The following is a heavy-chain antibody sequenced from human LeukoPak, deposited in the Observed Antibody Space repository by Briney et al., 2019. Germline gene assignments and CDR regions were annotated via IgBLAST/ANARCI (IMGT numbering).Heavy chain of an antibody. CDR1: GFTFSSYA. V-gene: IGHV3-23*01. D-gene: IGHD2-21*01. CDR3: AKDPSARHIVGKNVFDH. Sequence: GGSLRLSCAASGFTFSSYAMSWVRQAPGKGLEWVSAISGSGGSTYYADSVKGRFTISRDNSKNTLYLQMNSLRAEDTAVYFCAKDPSARHIVGKNVFDHWGQGTLVTVSS. CDR2: ISGSGGST. J-gene: IGHJ4*02.